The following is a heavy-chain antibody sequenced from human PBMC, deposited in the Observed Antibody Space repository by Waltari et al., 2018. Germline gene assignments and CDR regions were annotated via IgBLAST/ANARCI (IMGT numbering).Heavy chain of an antibody. V-gene: IGHV3-30*18. CDR2: ISYDGSNK. CDR1: GFTFSSYG. Sequence: QVQLVESGGGVVQPGRSLRLSCAASGFTFSSYGMPWVRQAPGKGLEWVAVISYDGSNKYYADSVKGRFTISRDNSKNTLYLQMNSLRAEDTALYYCAKDMRPHYYGMDVWGQGTTVTVSS. D-gene: IGHD2-2*01. CDR3: AKDMRPHYYGMDV. J-gene: IGHJ6*02.